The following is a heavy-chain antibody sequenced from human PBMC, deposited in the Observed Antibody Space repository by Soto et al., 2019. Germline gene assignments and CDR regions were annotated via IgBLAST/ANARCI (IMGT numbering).Heavy chain of an antibody. CDR2: IYSGGST. J-gene: IGHJ3*02. CDR3: ATFYDSSGYTPSYAFDI. D-gene: IGHD3-22*01. Sequence: EVQLVESGGGLVQPGGSLRLSCAASGFTVSGNYMSWVRQAPGKGLEWVSVIYSGGSTYYADSVKGRFTISRHSSKNTLYLQMNSLRAEDTAVYYCATFYDSSGYTPSYAFDIWGQGTMVTVSS. V-gene: IGHV3-53*04. CDR1: GFTVSGNY.